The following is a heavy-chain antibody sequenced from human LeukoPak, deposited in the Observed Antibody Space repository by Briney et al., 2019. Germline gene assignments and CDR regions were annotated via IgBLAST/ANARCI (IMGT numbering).Heavy chain of an antibody. CDR3: ARQLSHGTYYDFWSGYYTDGYYYYMDV. CDR2: IYYSGSI. V-gene: IGHV4-39*01. D-gene: IGHD3-3*01. CDR1: GGSISSSSYY. Sequence: SETLSLTCTVSGGSISSSSYYWGWIRQPPGKGLEWIGSIYYSGSIYYNPSLKSRVTISVDTSKNQFSLKLSSVTAADTAVYYCARQLSHGTYYDFWSGYYTDGYYYYMDVWGKGTTVTVSS. J-gene: IGHJ6*03.